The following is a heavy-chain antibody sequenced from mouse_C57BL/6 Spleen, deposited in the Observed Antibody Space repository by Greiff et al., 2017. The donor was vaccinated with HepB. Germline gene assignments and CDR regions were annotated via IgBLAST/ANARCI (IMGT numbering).Heavy chain of an antibody. CDR2: IYPGDGDT. V-gene: IGHV1-80*01. CDR3: ARGGSNYEFAY. J-gene: IGHJ3*01. Sequence: QVQLKQSGAELVKPGASVKISCKASGYAFSSYWMNWVKQRPGKGLEWIGQIYPGDGDTNYNGKFKGKATLTADKSSSTAYMQLSSLTSEDSAVYFCARGGSNYEFAYWGQGTLVTVSA. CDR1: GYAFSSYW. D-gene: IGHD2-5*01.